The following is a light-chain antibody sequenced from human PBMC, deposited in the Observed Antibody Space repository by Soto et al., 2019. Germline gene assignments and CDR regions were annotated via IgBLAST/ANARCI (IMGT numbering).Light chain of an antibody. V-gene: IGKV3-20*01. CDR1: QSVSSSY. CDR2: GAS. Sequence: EIVLTQSPGTLSLSPGERATLSCRASQSVSSSYLAWYQQKPGQAPRLLIYGASSRATGIPDRFSGSGSGTAFTLTISRLEPEDFAVSYCQQYGSSTYTFGQGTKLEIK. CDR3: QQYGSSTYT. J-gene: IGKJ2*01.